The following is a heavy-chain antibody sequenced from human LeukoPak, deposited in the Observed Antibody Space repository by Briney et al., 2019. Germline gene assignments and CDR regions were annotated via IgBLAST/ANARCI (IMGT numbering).Heavy chain of an antibody. J-gene: IGHJ4*02. D-gene: IGHD3-3*01. Sequence: SVKVSCKASGGTFSSYAISWVRQAPGQGLEWMGGIIPVFGTANYAQKFQGRVTITADESTSTAYMELSSLRSEDTAVYYCATDWNFWSGYYGYWGQGTLVTVSS. CDR2: IIPVFGTA. CDR3: ATDWNFWSGYYGY. V-gene: IGHV1-69*13. CDR1: GGTFSSYA.